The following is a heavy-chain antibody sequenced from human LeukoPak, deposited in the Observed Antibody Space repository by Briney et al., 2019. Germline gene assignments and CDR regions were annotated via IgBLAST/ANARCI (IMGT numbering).Heavy chain of an antibody. CDR3: ARHLYDGLYWFDP. V-gene: IGHV4-39*01. CDR1: GASVNSGDYY. Sequence: SETLSLTCTVSGASVNSGDYYWSWIRQPPGKGLEWIGEIYHSGSTNYNPSLKSRVTISVDTSKNQFSLKLSSVTAADTAVYHCARHLYDGLYWFDPWGQGTLVTVSS. CDR2: IYHSGST. D-gene: IGHD3-3*01. J-gene: IGHJ5*02.